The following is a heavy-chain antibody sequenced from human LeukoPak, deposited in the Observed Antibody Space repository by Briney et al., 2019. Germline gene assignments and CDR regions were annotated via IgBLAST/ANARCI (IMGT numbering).Heavy chain of an antibody. V-gene: IGHV4-31*03. CDR1: GGSISSGGYY. CDR2: IYYSGST. CDR3: ARDVRIEWFGELLSQPTANLGWFDP. D-gene: IGHD3-10*01. J-gene: IGHJ5*02. Sequence: SETLSLTCTVSGGSISSGGYYWSWIRQHPGKGLEWIGYIYYSGSTYYNPSLKSRVTISVDTSKNQFSLKLSSVTAADTAVYYCARDVRIEWFGELLSQPTANLGWFDPWGQGTLVTVSS.